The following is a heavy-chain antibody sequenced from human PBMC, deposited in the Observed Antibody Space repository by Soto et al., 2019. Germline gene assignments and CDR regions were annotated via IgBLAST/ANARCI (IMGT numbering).Heavy chain of an antibody. CDR1: GGTFSSYA. V-gene: IGHV1-69*01. D-gene: IGHD3-10*01. CDR3: ARDRGGAMVRGVQSFYYYGMDV. Sequence: QVQLVQSGAEVKKPGSSAKVSCKASGGTFSSYAISWVRQAPGQGLEWMGGIIPIFGTANYAQKFQGRVTITADESTITAYMELSSLRSEDTAVYYCARDRGGAMVRGVQSFYYYGMDVWGQGTTVTVSS. J-gene: IGHJ6*02. CDR2: IIPIFGTA.